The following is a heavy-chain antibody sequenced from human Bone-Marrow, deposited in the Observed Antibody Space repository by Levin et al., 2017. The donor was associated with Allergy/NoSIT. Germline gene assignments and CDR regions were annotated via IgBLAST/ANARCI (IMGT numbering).Heavy chain of an antibody. V-gene: IGHV3-15*01. D-gene: IGHD3-16*02. CDR3: AATWGVISSTIDY. J-gene: IGHJ4*02. CDR1: GFSFTNAW. CDR2: IKTKTDGGTI. Sequence: PGGSLRLSCATSGFSFTNAWMSWVRQAPGKGLEWVGRIKTKTDGGTIDYVAPVKGRFTISRDDSKNTLFLQMNSLKTEDTAVYYCAATWGVISSTIDYWGQGTLVTVSS.